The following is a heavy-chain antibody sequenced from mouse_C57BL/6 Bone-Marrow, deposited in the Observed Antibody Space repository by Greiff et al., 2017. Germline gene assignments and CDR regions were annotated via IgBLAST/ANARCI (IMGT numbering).Heavy chain of an antibody. CDR1: GYAFSSYW. CDR2: IYPGDGDT. Sequence: QVHVKQSGAELVKPGASVKISCKASGYAFSSYWMNWVKQRPGKGLEWIGQIYPGDGDTNYNGKFKGKDTLTADKSSSTAYMQLSSLTSEDSAVYFWARWDYYGSSYVDYAMDYWGQGTSVTVSS. J-gene: IGHJ4*01. D-gene: IGHD1-1*01. CDR3: ARWDYYGSSYVDYAMDY. V-gene: IGHV1-80*01.